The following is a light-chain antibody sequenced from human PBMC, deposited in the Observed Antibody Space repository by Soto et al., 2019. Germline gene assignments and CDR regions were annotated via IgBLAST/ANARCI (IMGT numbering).Light chain of an antibody. Sequence: IVLTQSPSTLSLSPRERSLLSCQARQTLRNKLAWYQQKPGQAPRLLIYGGFTRATGIPARFSGSGSGTEFTLTINSLQSEDFAIYYCQQHNAWPLTFGPGTKLDLK. J-gene: IGKJ3*01. V-gene: IGKV3-15*01. CDR2: GGF. CDR3: QQHNAWPLT. CDR1: QTLRNK.